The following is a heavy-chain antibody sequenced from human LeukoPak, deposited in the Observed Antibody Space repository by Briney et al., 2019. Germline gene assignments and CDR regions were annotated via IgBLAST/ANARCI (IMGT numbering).Heavy chain of an antibody. Sequence: GGSLRLSCAASGFSISAYWMSWVRQAPGKGLEWVANINQDGSDKYSVDSVKGRFTISRDNAKNSLYLEMNSLRAADTAVYYCARDLVEVGSSFSYGMDVWGQGTTVTVSS. D-gene: IGHD2-15*01. J-gene: IGHJ6*02. CDR1: GFSISAYW. V-gene: IGHV3-7*01. CDR2: INQDGSDK. CDR3: ARDLVEVGSSFSYGMDV.